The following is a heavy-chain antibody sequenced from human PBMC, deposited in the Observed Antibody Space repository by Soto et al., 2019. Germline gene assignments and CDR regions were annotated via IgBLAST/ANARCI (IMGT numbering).Heavy chain of an antibody. CDR3: ARDPPVSGILRGTPLMDV. J-gene: IGHJ6*02. Sequence: QVQLVQSEAEVRKPGASVKVSCKASGYSFTTHGISWVRRAPGHGLEWMGWISAYNGDTHYVQRFQGRLTMTTDTSTSTAYMELRSLTSDDTAVYYCARDPPVSGILRGTPLMDVWGQGTTVTVSS. CDR1: GYSFTTHG. CDR2: ISAYNGDT. V-gene: IGHV1-18*04. D-gene: IGHD4-17*01.